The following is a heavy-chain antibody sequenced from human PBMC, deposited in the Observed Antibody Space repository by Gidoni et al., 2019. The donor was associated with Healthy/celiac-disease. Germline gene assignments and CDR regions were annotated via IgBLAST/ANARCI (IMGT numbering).Heavy chain of an antibody. J-gene: IGHJ4*02. CDR1: GFTFSSYS. CDR2: ISSSSSTI. Sequence: EVQLVESGGGLVQPGGSLRLSCAASGFTFSSYSMNWVRQAPGKGLEWVSYISSSSSTIYYADSVKGRFTISRDNAKNSLYLQMNSLRAEDTAVYYCARAPLGFPDYWGQGTLVTVSS. V-gene: IGHV3-48*01. CDR3: ARAPLGFPDY. D-gene: IGHD3-16*01.